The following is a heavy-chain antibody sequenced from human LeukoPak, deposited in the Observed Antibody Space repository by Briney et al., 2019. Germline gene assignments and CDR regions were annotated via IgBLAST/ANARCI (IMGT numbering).Heavy chain of an antibody. V-gene: IGHV3-33*01. D-gene: IGHD7-27*01. Sequence: PGGSLRLSCAASGFTFSSYGMHWVRQAPGKGLEWVAVIWYDGSNKYYADSVKGRFTISRDNSKNTLYLQMNSLRAEDTAVYYCARDTRLTGGGIGYWGQGTLVTVSS. CDR2: IWYDGSNK. CDR3: ARDTRLTGGGIGY. CDR1: GFTFSSYG. J-gene: IGHJ4*02.